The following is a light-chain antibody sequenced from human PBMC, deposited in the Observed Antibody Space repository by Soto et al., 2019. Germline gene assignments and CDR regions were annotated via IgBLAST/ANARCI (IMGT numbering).Light chain of an antibody. CDR3: QHYGGSSRT. J-gene: IGKJ1*01. CDR2: GAA. Sequence: VLTQSPGTLSLSPGERATLSCRASQSVSGSYIAWYQQKPGQTPRLLIYGAASRATGIPDRFSGSGSGTDFTLTISRLEPEDFAVYYCQHYGGSSRTFGQGTKVDIK. V-gene: IGKV3-20*01. CDR1: QSVSGSY.